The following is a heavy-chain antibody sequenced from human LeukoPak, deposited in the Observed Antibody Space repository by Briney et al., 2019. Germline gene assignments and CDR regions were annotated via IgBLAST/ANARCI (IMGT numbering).Heavy chain of an antibody. CDR1: GGSFSGYY. V-gene: IGHV4-34*01. D-gene: IGHD4-11*01. J-gene: IGHJ3*02. CDR3: ARDHYTDAFDI. CDR2: INHSGST. Sequence: PSETLSLTCAVYGGSFSGYYWSWIRQPPGKGLEWIGEINHSGSTNYNPSLKSRVTISADTSKNQFSLKLSSVTAADTAVYYCARDHYTDAFDIWGQGTMVTVSS.